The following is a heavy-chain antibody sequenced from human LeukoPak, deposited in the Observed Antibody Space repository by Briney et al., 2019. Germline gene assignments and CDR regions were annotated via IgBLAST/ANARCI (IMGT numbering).Heavy chain of an antibody. CDR3: AREQVSSSWLYYYYYGMEV. Sequence: ASVKVSCKASGYTFTGYYMHWVRQAPGQGLEWMGWINPNSGGTNYAQKFQGWVTMTRDTSISTAYMELSRLRSDDTAVYYCAREQVSSSWLYYYYYGMEVWGQGTTVTVSS. J-gene: IGHJ6*02. CDR2: INPNSGGT. D-gene: IGHD6-13*01. V-gene: IGHV1-2*04. CDR1: GYTFTGYY.